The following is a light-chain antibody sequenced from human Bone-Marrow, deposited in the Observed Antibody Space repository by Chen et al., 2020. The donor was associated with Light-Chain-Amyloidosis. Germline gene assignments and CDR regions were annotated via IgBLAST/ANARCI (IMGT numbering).Light chain of an antibody. Sequence: QSALTQPPSASGPPAPSVTTSCTGPSSDVGAYDYVSWYQQYPGTAPILMNNEVNKRPSGVPDRFSASKSANTAFLTVAGLQAEDEADYYCSAHGGANNFYVFGSGTKVTVL. J-gene: IGLJ1*01. CDR1: SSDVGAYDY. CDR3: SAHGGANNFYV. CDR2: EVN. V-gene: IGLV2-8*01.